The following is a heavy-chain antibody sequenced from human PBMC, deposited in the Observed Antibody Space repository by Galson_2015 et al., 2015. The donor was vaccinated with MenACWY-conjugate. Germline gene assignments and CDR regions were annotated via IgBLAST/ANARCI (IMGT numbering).Heavy chain of an antibody. J-gene: IGHJ6*02. CDR1: ELTVSSNY. CDR3: ARYCSSNSCSHGGGGMDV. CDR2: IYDDGRT. V-gene: IGHV3-53*01. D-gene: IGHD2-2*01. Sequence: SLRLSCAASELTVSSNYITWVRQAPGKGLEWVSAIYDDGRTNYADSVKGRFTISRDNSKNKVYLQMDSLRAEDTAVYYCARYCSSNSCSHGGGGMDVWDQGTTVTVSS.